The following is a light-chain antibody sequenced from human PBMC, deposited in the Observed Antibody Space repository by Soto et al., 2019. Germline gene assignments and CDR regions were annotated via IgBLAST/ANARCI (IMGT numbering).Light chain of an antibody. Sequence: DIPMTQSPSTLSVSVGERVTITCRASQSISSWLAWYQQKPGKAPNLLIYKASSLEGGVPSRFSGSGSGTEFSLTISSLQPDDLATYFCQQYNTYPPTFGPGTKVDIK. CDR2: KAS. J-gene: IGKJ3*01. CDR1: QSISSW. CDR3: QQYNTYPPT. V-gene: IGKV1-5*03.